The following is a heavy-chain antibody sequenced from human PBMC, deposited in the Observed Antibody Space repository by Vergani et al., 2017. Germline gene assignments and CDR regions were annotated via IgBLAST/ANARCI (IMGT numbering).Heavy chain of an antibody. J-gene: IGHJ4*02. CDR3: ARHISVVRPSSMTAFDY. V-gene: IGHV4-38-2*01. CDR2: IYRTGRT. Sequence: QVQLQESGPGLVKPSETLSLTCAVSGFSIDNGYYWDWTRQPPGKGLEWIGSIYRTGRTHFNPALKSRVTISVDTSNNHFSLRLNSLTAADTAVYYCARHISVVRPSSMTAFDYWGQGTLVTVSS. D-gene: IGHD2-21*01. CDR1: GFSIDNGYY.